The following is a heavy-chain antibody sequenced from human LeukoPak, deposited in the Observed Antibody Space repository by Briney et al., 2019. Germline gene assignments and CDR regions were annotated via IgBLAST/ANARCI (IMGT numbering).Heavy chain of an antibody. CDR3: AREGTYYDSSGYYVS. CDR1: GFTFSSFA. V-gene: IGHV3-23*01. D-gene: IGHD3-22*01. J-gene: IGHJ5*02. Sequence: QPGGSLRLSCAASGFTFSSFAMTWVRQAPGKGLEWVSVMSGSGGRTYYADSVKGRFTLSRDNSNNKLSLEMSSLRAEDTAVYYCAREGTYYDSSGYYVSWGQGTLVTVSS. CDR2: MSGSGGRT.